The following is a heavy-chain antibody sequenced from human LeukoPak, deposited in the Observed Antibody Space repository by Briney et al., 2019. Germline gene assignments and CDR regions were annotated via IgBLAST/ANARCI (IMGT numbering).Heavy chain of an antibody. CDR1: GFTFRNYA. CDR3: AKGAYDYYYYYMDV. D-gene: IGHD3-16*01. Sequence: GGSLRLSCAASGFTFRNYAVTWVRQAPGKGLEWVSGISIDGGSTDYADSVKGRFTISRDNSKNTLYLQMNSLRAEDTAVYYCAKGAYDYYYYYMDVWGKGTTVTISS. CDR2: ISIDGGST. J-gene: IGHJ6*03. V-gene: IGHV3-23*01.